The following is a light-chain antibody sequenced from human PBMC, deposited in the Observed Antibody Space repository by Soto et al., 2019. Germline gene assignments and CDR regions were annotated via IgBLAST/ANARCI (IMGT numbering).Light chain of an antibody. V-gene: IGKV1-6*01. CDR3: LQDHSYPWT. CDR2: GAS. J-gene: IGKJ1*01. Sequence: AIPLTQSPSSLSASVGDRVSITCRASQGIRNDLGWYQHKPGKPPKLLIHGASSLQSGVPSRFSGSASGTEFTLTISILQPEDRASYYCLQDHSYPWTFCQGTKVEI. CDR1: QGIRND.